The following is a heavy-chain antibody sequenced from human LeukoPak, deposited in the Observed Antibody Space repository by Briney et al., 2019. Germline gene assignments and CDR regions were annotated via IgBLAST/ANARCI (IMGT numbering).Heavy chain of an antibody. CDR2: INPNSGGT. Sequence: ASVKVSCKASGYTFTGYYMHWVRQAPGQGLEWMGWINPNSGGTNYAQKFQGRVTMTRDTSISTAYMELSRLRSDDTAVYYCARDASGIVLMVYATPPGLYMDVWGKGTTVTVSS. CDR3: ARDASGIVLMVYATPPGLYMDV. V-gene: IGHV1-2*02. CDR1: GYTFTGYY. D-gene: IGHD2-8*01. J-gene: IGHJ6*03.